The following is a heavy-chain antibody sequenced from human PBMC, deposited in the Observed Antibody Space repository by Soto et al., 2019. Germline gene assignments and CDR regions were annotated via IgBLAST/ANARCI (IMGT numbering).Heavy chain of an antibody. CDR1: GFTFSSYA. D-gene: IGHD3-3*01. V-gene: IGHV3-30-3*01. CDR3: ARGEDLLRFLEWLYYFDY. J-gene: IGHJ4*02. Sequence: GGSLRLSCAASGFTFSSYAMHWVRQAPGKGLEWVAVISYDGSNKYYADSVKGRFTISRDNSKNTLYLQMNSLRAEDTAVYYCARGEDLLRFLEWLYYFDYWGQGTLVTVSS. CDR2: ISYDGSNK.